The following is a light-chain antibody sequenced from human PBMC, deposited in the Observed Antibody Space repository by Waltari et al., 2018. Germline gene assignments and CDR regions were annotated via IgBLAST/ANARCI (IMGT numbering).Light chain of an antibody. Sequence: DVVMTQSPLSLPVTPGQPASISCRSSASLVYTYGKTYLNWFRQRPGQSPKGLCSEVSRGDPGVPDRFSGSGSGADFTLKISSVEAEDVGIYYCMQGAHWPPTFGEGTKVEIK. CDR1: ASLVYTYGKTY. CDR3: MQGAHWPPT. V-gene: IGKV2-30*01. CDR2: EVS. J-gene: IGKJ1*01.